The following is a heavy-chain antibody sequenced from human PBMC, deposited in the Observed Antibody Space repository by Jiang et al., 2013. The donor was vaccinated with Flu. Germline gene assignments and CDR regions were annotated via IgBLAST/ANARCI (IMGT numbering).Heavy chain of an antibody. D-gene: IGHD3-10*01. CDR1: GDSISNSRYY. CDR3: ARTSTYGEDNEFFDV. J-gene: IGHJ3*01. CDR2: IHDTGAT. Sequence: PGLVKPSETLSLTCTVAGDSISNSRYYWGWIRQPPGKGLEWIGNIHDTGATYHNAPLKSRVTISIDTSKNQFSLKVRSVTAADTAVYFCARTSTYGEDNEFFDVWGQGTMVTVSS. V-gene: IGHV4-39*01.